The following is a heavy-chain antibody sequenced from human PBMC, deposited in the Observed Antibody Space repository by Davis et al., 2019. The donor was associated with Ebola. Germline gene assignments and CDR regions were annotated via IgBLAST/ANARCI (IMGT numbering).Heavy chain of an antibody. CDR3: ARGRKGSSSWYFLY. CDR2: INTNSGGT. CDR1: GYTFTDYY. D-gene: IGHD6-13*01. Sequence: ASVKVSCKASGYTFTDYYMHWVRQAPGQGLEWMGWINTNSGGTNYAQKFQGRVTMTRDTSISTAYMELSRLRSDDTAVYYCARGRKGSSSWYFLYWGQGTLVTVSS. J-gene: IGHJ4*02. V-gene: IGHV1-2*02.